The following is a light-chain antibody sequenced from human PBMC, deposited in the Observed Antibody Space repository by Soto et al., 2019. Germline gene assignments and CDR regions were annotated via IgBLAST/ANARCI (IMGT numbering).Light chain of an antibody. CDR3: QQRSNWPTWT. V-gene: IGKV3-11*01. CDR1: QSVSSY. CDR2: DAS. Sequence: IVLPQPPASLCLCQGERATLSCRSSQSVSSYLAWYQQNPGQAPRLLIYDASNRATGIPARFSGSGSGTDFALTISSLEPEDFAVYYCQQRSNWPTWTFGQGTKV. J-gene: IGKJ1*01.